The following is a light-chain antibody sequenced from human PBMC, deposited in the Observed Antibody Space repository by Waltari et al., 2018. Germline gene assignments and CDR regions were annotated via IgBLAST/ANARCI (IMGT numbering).Light chain of an antibody. CDR1: SPNIGGND. J-gene: IGLJ3*02. Sequence: QSLLTQPPSLSAAPGQRVTIYCSGTSPNIGGNDGFWYQQFPGKAPRLLSYDDTRRPAGIPDRFSGSKSATSASLAISRLQTGDEADYYCGTWDSSLAVWMFGGGTRLTVL. V-gene: IGLV1-51*02. CDR3: GTWDSSLAVWM. CDR2: DDT.